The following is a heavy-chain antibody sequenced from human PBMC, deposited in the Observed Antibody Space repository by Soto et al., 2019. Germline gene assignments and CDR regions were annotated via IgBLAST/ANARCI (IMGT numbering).Heavy chain of an antibody. V-gene: IGHV4-39*01. CDR2: FYFRGST. J-gene: IGHJ4*02. D-gene: IGHD6-13*01. CDR1: GVSISSSNNY. CDR3: ARHAVIVAAAPGRY. Sequence: QLQLQESGPGLVNPSETLSLTCRVSGVSISSSNNYWGWMRQPPGMGLEWIGRFYFRGSTYYSPSLRSRGTMSVDTSKNQFSLNLRSVTAAHTAVYYCARHAVIVAAAPGRYWGQGTLVTVSS.